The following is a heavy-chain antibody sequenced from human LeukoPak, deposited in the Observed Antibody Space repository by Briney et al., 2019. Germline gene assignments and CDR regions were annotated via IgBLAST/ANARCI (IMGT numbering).Heavy chain of an antibody. Sequence: ASVKVSCKASGGTFSIYAISWVRQPPGQGLEWMGGIIPIFGTANYAQKCQGRVTITTDESTSKAYMELSSLRSEDTAVYYCARWVGSNYDHYYYYMDVWGKGTTVTVS. V-gene: IGHV1-69*05. D-gene: IGHD4-11*01. CDR1: GGTFSIYA. CDR3: ARWVGSNYDHYYYYMDV. J-gene: IGHJ6*03. CDR2: IIPIFGTA.